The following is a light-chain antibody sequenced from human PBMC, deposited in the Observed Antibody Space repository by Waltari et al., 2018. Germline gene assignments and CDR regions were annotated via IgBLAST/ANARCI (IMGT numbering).Light chain of an antibody. CDR2: EVS. J-gene: IGLJ3*02. CDR3: SSHTTSSIWV. V-gene: IGLV2-14*01. Sequence: QSALTQPASVSGSLGQSITIPSTGTSSDVGGYNFVSWYQQDPGKAPKLIIYEVSNRPSGVSHRFSGSKSGNTASLTISGLQAEDEADYYCSSHTTSSIWVFGGGTKVTVL. CDR1: SSDVGGYNF.